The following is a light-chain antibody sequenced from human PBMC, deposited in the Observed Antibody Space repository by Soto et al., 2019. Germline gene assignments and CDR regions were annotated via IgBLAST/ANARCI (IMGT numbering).Light chain of an antibody. CDR1: QSVKSSY. V-gene: IGKV3-20*01. CDR3: HQFGYSPRT. J-gene: IGKJ1*01. CDR2: ATS. Sequence: EIVLTQSPGTLSLSPGERATLSCRASQSVKSSYLAWFQQRPGQAPRLLIFATSRRATDIPDRFSGSGSGTDFTLAIRRLEPEDFAVYYCHQFGYSPRTFGQGTKVDIK.